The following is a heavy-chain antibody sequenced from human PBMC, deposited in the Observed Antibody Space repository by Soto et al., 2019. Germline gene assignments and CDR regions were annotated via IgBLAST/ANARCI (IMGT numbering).Heavy chain of an antibody. V-gene: IGHV3-23*01. J-gene: IGHJ4*02. CDR1: GFPFTTFD. Sequence: EVQLLESGGGLVQPGASLRLSCAASGFPFTTFDMSWARQAPGKGLEWVSVVSGRDGSTSYADSLKGRFTISKDSSKNTLYLQMNSLSAEDTALYYCAKGAWLDYWGQGTLVTVSS. CDR3: AKGAWLDY. D-gene: IGHD5-12*01. CDR2: VSGRDGST.